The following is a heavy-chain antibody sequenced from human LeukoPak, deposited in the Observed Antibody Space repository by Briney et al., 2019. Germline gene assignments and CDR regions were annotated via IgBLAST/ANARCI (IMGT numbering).Heavy chain of an antibody. Sequence: SVKVSCEASGGTFSSYAISWVRQAPGQGLEWMGGIIPIFGTANYAQKFQGRVTITADKSTSTAYMELSSLRSEDTAVYYCARARAAAGTLFDYWGQGTLVTVSS. J-gene: IGHJ4*02. D-gene: IGHD6-13*01. CDR1: GGTFSSYA. CDR2: IIPIFGTA. V-gene: IGHV1-69*06. CDR3: ARARAAAGTLFDY.